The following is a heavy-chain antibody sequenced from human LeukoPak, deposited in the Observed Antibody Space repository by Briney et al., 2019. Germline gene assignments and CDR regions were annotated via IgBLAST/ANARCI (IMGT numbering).Heavy chain of an antibody. CDR1: GFTVSANY. V-gene: IGHV3-66*01. J-gene: IGHJ4*02. Sequence: GGSLRLSCAASGFTVSANYMTWVRQAPGKGLEWVSILYSGGGTSYADSMKDRFTISRDNSKDTLYLQMNSLRAEDTAVYYCASLYCTHTTCYYFDYWGQGTLVSVSS. D-gene: IGHD2-2*01. CDR2: LYSGGGT. CDR3: ASLYCTHTTCYYFDY.